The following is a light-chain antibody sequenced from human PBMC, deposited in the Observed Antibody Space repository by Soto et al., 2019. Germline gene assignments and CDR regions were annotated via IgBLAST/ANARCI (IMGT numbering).Light chain of an antibody. CDR2: DVN. V-gene: IGLV2-14*01. CDR3: SSYTSSIS. Sequence: QSALTQPASVSGSPGQSITISCTGTSSDVGGYNYVSWYQQHPGKAPKLMIYDVNTRPSGVSNRFSGSKSGNTASLTISGLQAEDESYYYCSSYTSSISFGGGTKLTVL. J-gene: IGLJ2*01. CDR1: SSDVGGYNY.